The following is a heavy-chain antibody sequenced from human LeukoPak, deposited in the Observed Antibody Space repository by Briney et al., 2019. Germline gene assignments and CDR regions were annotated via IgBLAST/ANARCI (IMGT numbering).Heavy chain of an antibody. J-gene: IGHJ5*02. CDR3: ARVTSLYSSGWYWFDP. CDR2: IYTSGST. Sequence: SETLPLTCTVSGGSISSYYWGWIRQPAGKGLEWIGRIYTSGSTNYNPSLKSRVTMSVDTSKNQFSLKLSSVTAADTAVYYCARVTSLYSSGWYWFDPWGQGTLVTVSS. V-gene: IGHV4-4*07. D-gene: IGHD6-19*01. CDR1: GGSISSYY.